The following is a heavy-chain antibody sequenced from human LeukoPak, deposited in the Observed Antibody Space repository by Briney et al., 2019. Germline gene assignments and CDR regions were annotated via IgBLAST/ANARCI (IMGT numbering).Heavy chain of an antibody. CDR2: IYYSGST. V-gene: IGHV4-59*12. Sequence: NPSETLSLTCTVSGGSISSYYWSWIRQPPGKGLEWIGYIYYSGSTNYNPSLKSRVTISVDTSKNQFSLKLSSVTAADTAVYYCARAFGVVIPYYYYGMDVWGQGTTVTVSS. CDR3: ARAFGVVIPYYYYGMDV. J-gene: IGHJ6*02. CDR1: GGSISSYY. D-gene: IGHD3-3*01.